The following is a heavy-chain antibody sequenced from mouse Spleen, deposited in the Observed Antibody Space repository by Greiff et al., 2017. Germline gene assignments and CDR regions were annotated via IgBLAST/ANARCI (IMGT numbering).Heavy chain of an antibody. CDR2: IHPNSGST. J-gene: IGHJ2*01. Sequence: QVQLQQSGAELVKPGASVKLSCKASGYTFTSYWMHWVKQRPGQGLEWIGMIHPNSGSTYYTEKFKSKATLTVDKSSRTAYMQLSSLTSEDSAVYYWARGGIYSNYVGYCDYWGQGTTLPVSS. CDR3: ARGGIYSNYVGYCDY. CDR1: GYTFTSYW. V-gene: IGHV1-64*01. D-gene: IGHD2-5*01.